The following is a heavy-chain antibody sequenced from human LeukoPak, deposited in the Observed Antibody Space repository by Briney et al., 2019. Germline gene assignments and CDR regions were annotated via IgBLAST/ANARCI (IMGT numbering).Heavy chain of an antibody. CDR3: ARAWQQLANNAFDI. CDR1: GGTFSSYG. J-gene: IGHJ3*02. Sequence: ASVKVSCKASGGTFSSYGISWVRQAPGQGLEWMGWINPNSGGTNYAQKFQGRVTMTRDTSISTAYMELSRLRSDDTAVYYCARAWQQLANNAFDIWGQGTMVTVSS. CDR2: INPNSGGT. D-gene: IGHD6-13*01. V-gene: IGHV1-2*02.